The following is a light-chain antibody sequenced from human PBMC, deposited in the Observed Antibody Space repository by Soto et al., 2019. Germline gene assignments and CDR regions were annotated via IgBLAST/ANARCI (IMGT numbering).Light chain of an antibody. CDR2: DAS. J-gene: IGKJ2*03. CDR1: QTVSTY. CDR3: QRRVIWDPS. V-gene: IGKV3-11*01. Sequence: EVVLTQSPAALSLSPVERATLSCKTSQTVSTYLGWYQHKPGQAPRHLIYDASIRAAGIPARFIGSGSGTDFTPDISSLEYEDSAVCRCQRRVIWDPSFGQGTRMDIE.